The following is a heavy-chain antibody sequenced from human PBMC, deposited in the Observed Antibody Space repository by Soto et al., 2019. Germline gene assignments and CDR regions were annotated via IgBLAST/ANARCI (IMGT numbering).Heavy chain of an antibody. V-gene: IGHV4-31*03. D-gene: IGHD5-12*01. CDR2: IYYTGST. CDR1: GGSISSGSYY. CDR3: PRGVSTMSLGFDP. J-gene: IGHJ5*02. Sequence: PSETLSLTCIVSGGSISSGSYYWSWIRQRPGKGLEWIGYIYYTGSTYYNPSLKSRVTMSVDTSKNHFSLWLNSVTAADTAVYHCPRGVSTMSLGFDPWGQGTLVTVYS.